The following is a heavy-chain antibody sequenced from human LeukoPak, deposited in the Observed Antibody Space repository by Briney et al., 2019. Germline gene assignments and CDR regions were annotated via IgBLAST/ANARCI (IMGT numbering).Heavy chain of an antibody. CDR3: ARDTSYAFDI. CDR2: IGRSSSTI. Sequence: GASVRLSCAASGFTFSSYSLNWVRQAPGKGLEWVSYIGRSSSTIYYTDSVKGRFTISRDNAKNSLYLQMNSLRDEDTAIYYCARDTSYAFDIWGQGTMVTVSS. CDR1: GFTFSSYS. J-gene: IGHJ3*02. V-gene: IGHV3-48*02. D-gene: IGHD3-10*01.